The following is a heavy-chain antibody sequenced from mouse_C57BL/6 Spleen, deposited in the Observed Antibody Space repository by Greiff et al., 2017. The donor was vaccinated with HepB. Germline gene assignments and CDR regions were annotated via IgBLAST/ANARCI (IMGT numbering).Heavy chain of an antibody. D-gene: IGHD1-1*01. CDR3: TTITTVGLGDY. CDR2: IDPENGDT. CDR1: GFNIKDDY. Sequence: VQLQQSGAELVRPGASVKLSCTASGFNIKDDYMHWVKQRPEQGLEWIGWIDPENGDTEYASKFQGKATITADTSSNTAYLQLSSLTSEDTAVYYCTTITTVGLGDYWGQGTTLTVSS. V-gene: IGHV14-4*01. J-gene: IGHJ2*01.